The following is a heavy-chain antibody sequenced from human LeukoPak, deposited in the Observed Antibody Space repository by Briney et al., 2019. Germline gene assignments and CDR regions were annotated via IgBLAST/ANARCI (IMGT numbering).Heavy chain of an antibody. CDR1: GGSISSGDYY. D-gene: IGHD3-10*01. Sequence: SGTLSLTCTVSGGSISSGDYYWSWIRQPPGKGLEWIGYIYYSGSTNYNPSLKSRVTISVDTSKNQFSLKLSSVTAADTAVYYCARDGVLLWFGESIWGMDVWGQGTTVTVSS. CDR3: ARDGVLLWFGESIWGMDV. J-gene: IGHJ6*02. CDR2: IYYSGST. V-gene: IGHV4-61*08.